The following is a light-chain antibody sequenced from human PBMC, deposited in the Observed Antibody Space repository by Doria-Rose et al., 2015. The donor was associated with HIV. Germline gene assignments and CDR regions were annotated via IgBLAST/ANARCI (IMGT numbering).Light chain of an antibody. J-gene: IGKJ1*01. CDR2: DGS. V-gene: IGKV3-20*01. CDR3: HQYGTSWT. CDR1: QSFSSIY. Sequence: EIVMTQSPGTLSLSPGERATLSCRASQSFSSIYLAWYQQKPSQAPSLLIYDGSTMATGIPDRFSASGSGTDFTLTINRLEPEDFALYYCHQYGTSWTFGQGTKVEI.